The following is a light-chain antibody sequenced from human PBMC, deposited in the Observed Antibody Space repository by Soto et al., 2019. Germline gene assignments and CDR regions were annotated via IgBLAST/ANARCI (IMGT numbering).Light chain of an antibody. CDR3: SSYTSSSTLVV. Sequence: QSALTQPASVSGSPGQSITISCTGTSSDIGGYNYVSWYQQHPGKAPKLMIYDVSNRPSGVSNRFSGSKSGNTAYLTISGRHAEDEADYYCSSYTSSSTLVVFGGGTQLTVL. J-gene: IGLJ2*01. CDR1: SSDIGGYNY. V-gene: IGLV2-14*01. CDR2: DVS.